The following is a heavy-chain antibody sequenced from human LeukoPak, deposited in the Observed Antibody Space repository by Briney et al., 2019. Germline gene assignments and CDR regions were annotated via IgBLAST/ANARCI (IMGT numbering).Heavy chain of an antibody. CDR2: IKQDGSET. Sequence: GGSLRLSCATSGFILSNYWMSWVRQARGKGREWVVNIKQDGSETNYVDCVKGRFTISRDEGKNSLYVKMNSLRAEDTAVYYCARLYQHDSSTYRPVDYWGQGTLVSVSS. CDR3: ARLYQHDSSTYRPVDY. J-gene: IGHJ4*02. D-gene: IGHD3-22*01. CDR1: GFILSNYW. V-gene: IGHV3-7*01.